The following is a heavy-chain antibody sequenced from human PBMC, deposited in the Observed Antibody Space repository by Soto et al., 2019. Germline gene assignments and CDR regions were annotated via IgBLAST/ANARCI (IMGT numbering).Heavy chain of an antibody. Sequence: PSETLSLTCAVYGGSFSGYYWSWIRQPPGKGLEWIGEINHGGSTNYNPSLKSRVTISVDTSKNQFSLKLSSVTAADTAVYYCARVRFSSGYFYYYYGMDVWGQGTTVTVSS. V-gene: IGHV4-34*01. CDR1: GGSFSGYY. D-gene: IGHD3-3*01. CDR3: ARVRFSSGYFYYYYGMDV. CDR2: INHGGST. J-gene: IGHJ6*02.